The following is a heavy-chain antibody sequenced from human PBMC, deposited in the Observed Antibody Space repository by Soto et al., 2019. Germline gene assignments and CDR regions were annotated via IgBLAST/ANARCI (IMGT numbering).Heavy chain of an antibody. Sequence: AASVKVSCKASGRTFSGYAISWVRQAPGQGLEWMGGIIPIFGTANYAQKSQGRVTITADESTSTAYMALSSLTSEDTAVYSCARQRYFDWLLFDYWGQGTLVTVSS. D-gene: IGHD3-9*01. CDR3: ARQRYFDWLLFDY. CDR2: IIPIFGTA. CDR1: GRTFSGYA. J-gene: IGHJ4*02. V-gene: IGHV1-69*13.